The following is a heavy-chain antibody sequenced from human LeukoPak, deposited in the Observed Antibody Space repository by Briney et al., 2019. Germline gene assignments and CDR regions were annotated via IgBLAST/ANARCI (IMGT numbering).Heavy chain of an antibody. CDR1: GYIFTSYY. CDR3: ASLPYSSGRPKSPLPDY. V-gene: IGHV1-46*01. D-gene: IGHD6-25*01. J-gene: IGHJ4*02. CDR2: INPSGGST. Sequence: ASVKVSCKASGYIFTSYYMHWVRQAPGQGLEWMGIINPSGGSTSYAQKFQGRVTMTRDTSTSTVYMELSSLRSEDTAVYYCASLPYSSGRPKSPLPDYWGQGTLVTVSS.